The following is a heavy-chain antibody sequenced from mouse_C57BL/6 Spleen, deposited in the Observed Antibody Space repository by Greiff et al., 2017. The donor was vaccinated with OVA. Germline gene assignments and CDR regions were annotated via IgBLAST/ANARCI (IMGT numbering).Heavy chain of an antibody. J-gene: IGHJ4*01. CDR3: ARRTTVVAKGGYYAMDY. Sequence: EVQLQQSGAELVKPGASVTLSCTASGFNIKDYYMHWVKQRTEQGLEWIGRIDPEDGDTKYAPEFQGKATITADTSSNTAYLQLSSLTSEDTAVYYCARRTTVVAKGGYYAMDYGGQGTSVTVSS. CDR2: IDPEDGDT. CDR1: GFNIKDYY. D-gene: IGHD1-1*01. V-gene: IGHV14-2*01.